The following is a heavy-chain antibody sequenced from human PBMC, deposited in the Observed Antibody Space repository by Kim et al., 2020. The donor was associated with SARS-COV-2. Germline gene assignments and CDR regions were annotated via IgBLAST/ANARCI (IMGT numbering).Heavy chain of an antibody. V-gene: IGHV3-21*01. CDR3: ARDQVGVAYYYYYGMDV. Sequence: VKGRFTISRDNAKNSLYLQMNSLRAEDTAVYYCARDQVGVAYYYYYGMDVWGQGTTVTVSS. D-gene: IGHD3-10*01. J-gene: IGHJ6*02.